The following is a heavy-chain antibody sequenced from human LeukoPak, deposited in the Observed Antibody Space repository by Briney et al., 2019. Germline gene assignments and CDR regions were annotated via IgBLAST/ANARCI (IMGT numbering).Heavy chain of an antibody. Sequence: GGSLRLSCAASGFTFNIYAMSWVRQAPGKGLEWVSVISGSGGTTYYADSVKGRFTISRDNSKNTLYLQMNSLRAEDTAVYYCAKRIGAADMKYYFDYWGQGTLVTVSS. D-gene: IGHD6-13*01. J-gene: IGHJ4*02. V-gene: IGHV3-23*01. CDR3: AKRIGAADMKYYFDY. CDR2: ISGSGGTT. CDR1: GFTFNIYA.